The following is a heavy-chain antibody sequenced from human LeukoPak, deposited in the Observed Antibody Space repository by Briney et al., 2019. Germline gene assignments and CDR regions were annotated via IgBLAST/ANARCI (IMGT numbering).Heavy chain of an antibody. J-gene: IGHJ4*02. CDR2: INHSGST. V-gene: IGHV4-34*01. CDR1: GGSFSGYY. CDR3: ASSGWYGPATLGY. D-gene: IGHD6-19*01. Sequence: SETLSLTCAVYGGSFSGYYWSWIRQPPGKGLEWIGEINHSGSTNYNPSLKSRVTISVDTSKNQFSLKLSSVTAADTAVYYCASSGWYGPATLGYWGQGTLVTVSS.